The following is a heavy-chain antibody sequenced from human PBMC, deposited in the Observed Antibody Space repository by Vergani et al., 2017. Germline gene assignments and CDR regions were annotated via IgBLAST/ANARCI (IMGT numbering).Heavy chain of an antibody. J-gene: IGHJ4*02. CDR3: ARDRGLGDY. V-gene: IGHV1-69*01. CDR1: GYTFTGYY. CDR2: IIPIFGTA. Sequence: QVQLVQSGAEVKKPGASVKVSCKASGYTFTGYYMHWVRQAPGQGLEWMGGIIPIFGTANYAQKFQGRVTITADESTSTAYMELSSLRSEDTAVYYCARDRGLGDYWGQGTLVTVSS.